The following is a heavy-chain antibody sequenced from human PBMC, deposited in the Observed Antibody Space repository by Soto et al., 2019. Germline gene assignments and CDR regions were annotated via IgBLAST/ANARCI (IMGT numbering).Heavy chain of an antibody. V-gene: IGHV3-15*01. D-gene: IGHD3-3*01. CDR1: EVAFKKAW. Sequence: GGSLRLSCAASEVAFKKAWFSWVRQAPGKGLEWLGRIKSEIDGETTNYAAPVEGRFSISRDDSRNTLYLQMHSLKIEDTGLYYCNTFFGVVNYPFDLWGQGTMVTVSS. CDR2: IKSEIDGETT. CDR3: NTFFGVVNYPFDL. J-gene: IGHJ3*01.